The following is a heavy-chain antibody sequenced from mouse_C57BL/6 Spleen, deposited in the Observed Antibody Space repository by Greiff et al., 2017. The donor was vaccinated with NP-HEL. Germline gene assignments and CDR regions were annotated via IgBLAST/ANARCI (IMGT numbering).Heavy chain of an antibody. D-gene: IGHD1-1*01. Sequence: QVQLKESGAELVKPGASVKISCKASGYAFSSYWMNWVKQRPGKGLEWIGQIYPGDGDTNYNGKFKGKATLTADKSSSTAYMQLSSLTSEDSAVYFCARDGSSPLAMDYWGQGTSVTVSS. CDR1: GYAFSSYW. CDR2: IYPGDGDT. CDR3: ARDGSSPLAMDY. V-gene: IGHV1-80*01. J-gene: IGHJ4*01.